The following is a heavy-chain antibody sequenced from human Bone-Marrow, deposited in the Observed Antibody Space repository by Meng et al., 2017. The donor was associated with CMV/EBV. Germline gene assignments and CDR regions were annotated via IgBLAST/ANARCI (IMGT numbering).Heavy chain of an antibody. D-gene: IGHD2-2*01. CDR3: ARYCSSTSCQSLFDL. CDR1: GFTFSKYC. V-gene: IGHV3-74*01. CDR2: INSDGSST. J-gene: IGHJ2*01. Sequence: SGFTFSKYCMNWFRQAPGKGLVWVSRINSDGSSTSYADSVKGRFTISRDNAKNTLYLQMNSLRAEDTAVYYCARYCSSTSCQSLFDLWGRGTLVTVSS.